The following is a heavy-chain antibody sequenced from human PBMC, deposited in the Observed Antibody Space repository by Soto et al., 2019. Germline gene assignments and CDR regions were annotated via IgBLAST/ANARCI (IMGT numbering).Heavy chain of an antibody. CDR2: IWYDGTEK. CDR3: VRGPLGATIFYPMDV. Sequence: QVQLVESGGGVVQPGTSLTLSCAASGFIFSSFGMHWVRQTPGKGLEWVAVIWYDGTEKYHADSVKGRFTISRDNSENTLYLQMNNLRAEDTAVYYCVRGPLGATIFYPMDVWGQGTTVTVSS. CDR1: GFIFSSFG. V-gene: IGHV3-33*01. J-gene: IGHJ6*02. D-gene: IGHD1-26*01.